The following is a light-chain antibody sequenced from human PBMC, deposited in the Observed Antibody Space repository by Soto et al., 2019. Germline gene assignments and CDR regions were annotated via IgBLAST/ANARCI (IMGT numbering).Light chain of an antibody. V-gene: IGKV1-27*01. CDR2: AAS. CDR1: QAINTF. CDR3: PKYHGAPPT. Sequence: DIQLTQSPSSLSASVGDRVTITCRASQAINTFVAWYQQKPGRVPTLLIYAASTLQSGVPPRFSGSGSGTEFTLSISSLQPEDVGTFYCPKYHGAPPTFGHGTRVEI. J-gene: IGKJ1*01.